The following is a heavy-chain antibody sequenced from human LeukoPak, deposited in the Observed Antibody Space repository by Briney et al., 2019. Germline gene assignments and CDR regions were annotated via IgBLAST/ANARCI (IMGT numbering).Heavy chain of an antibody. CDR1: GFTVSSNY. D-gene: IGHD4-17*01. J-gene: IGHJ4*02. CDR2: IYSGGST. CDR3: AKDTGSTVAPYYFDY. V-gene: IGHV3-53*01. Sequence: GSLRLSCAASGFTVSSNYMSWVRQAPGRGLEWVSVIYSGGSTYYADSVKGRFTISRDNSKNTLYLQMNSLRAEDTAVYYCAKDTGSTVAPYYFDYWGQGTLVTVSS.